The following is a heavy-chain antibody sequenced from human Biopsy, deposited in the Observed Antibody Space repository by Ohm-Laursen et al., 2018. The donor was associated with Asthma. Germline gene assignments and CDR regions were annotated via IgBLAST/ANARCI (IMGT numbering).Heavy chain of an antibody. Sequence: SLRLSCAASGFTLSDYYMSWIRQAPGKGLEWISYINGKSNSIEYADSVKGRFTISRDNAKNSLYLQMNSLRAEDTAVYYCARDSYSSGLYDDFESWGQGTLVTVSS. CDR3: ARDSYSSGLYDDFES. J-gene: IGHJ4*02. V-gene: IGHV3-11*01. CDR2: INGKSNSI. CDR1: GFTLSDYY. D-gene: IGHD6-19*01.